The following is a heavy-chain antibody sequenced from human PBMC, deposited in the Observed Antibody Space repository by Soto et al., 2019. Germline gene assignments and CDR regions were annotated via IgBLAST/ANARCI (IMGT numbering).Heavy chain of an antibody. CDR1: GYTFSSYA. CDR2: INAGYGNT. V-gene: IGHV1-3*01. J-gene: IGHJ4*02. D-gene: IGHD7-27*01. Sequence: ASVKVSCKASGYTFSSYATHWVRQAPGQRLEWMGWINAGYGNTKSSQKFQDRVTISRDTSASTAYMELTSLRSEDTAVYYCARDTGDGTFDFWGQGTLVTVAS. CDR3: ARDTGDGTFDF.